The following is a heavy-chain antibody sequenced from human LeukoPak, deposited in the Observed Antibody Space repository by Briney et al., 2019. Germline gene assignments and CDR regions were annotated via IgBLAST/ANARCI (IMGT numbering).Heavy chain of an antibody. D-gene: IGHD3-3*01. CDR3: ARVRGDYDFWSNYYRSLSVYDEVY. V-gene: IGHV3-30*09. CDR2: ISYDGSNK. J-gene: IGHJ4*02. CDR1: VFTFSTDT. Sequence: PGGSLKLSCAASVFTFSTDTMHWLRQAPARGLEWVAVISYDGSNKFYADSVKGRFAISRDNSKSTLYLQMDSLRPEDTAMYYCARVRGDYDFWSNYYRSLSVYDEVYWGQGTLVSVYS.